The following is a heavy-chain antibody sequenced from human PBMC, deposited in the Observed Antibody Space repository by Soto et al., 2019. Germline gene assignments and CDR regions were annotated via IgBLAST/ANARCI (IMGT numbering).Heavy chain of an antibody. D-gene: IGHD2-15*01. Sequence: QVQLVESGGGVVQPGRSLRLSCAASGFTFRSYAMHWVRQAPGKGLACVAVISYDGSNQFYRDYVKGRFTISRDNSKNTLYLQINSLRYEDTAVYYCARGDREDIAVVVGVRPGEYGVDVWGQGTTVTVSS. CDR3: ARGDREDIAVVVGVRPGEYGVDV. V-gene: IGHV3-30-3*01. J-gene: IGHJ6*02. CDR1: GFTFRSYA. CDR2: ISYDGSNQ.